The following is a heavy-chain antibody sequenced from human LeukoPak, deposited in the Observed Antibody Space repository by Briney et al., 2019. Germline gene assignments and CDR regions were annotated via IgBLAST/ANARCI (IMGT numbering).Heavy chain of an antibody. V-gene: IGHV3-7*01. Sequence: PGGSLRLSCAASGFTFSSYWMSWVRQAPGKGLEWVANIKQDGSEKYYVDSVKGRFTISRDNAKNSLYLQMNSLRAEDTAVYYCARAQDYYDSSGYYYVLGDAFDIWGQGTMVTVSS. J-gene: IGHJ3*02. D-gene: IGHD3-22*01. CDR2: IKQDGSEK. CDR1: GFTFSSYW. CDR3: ARAQDYYDSSGYYYVLGDAFDI.